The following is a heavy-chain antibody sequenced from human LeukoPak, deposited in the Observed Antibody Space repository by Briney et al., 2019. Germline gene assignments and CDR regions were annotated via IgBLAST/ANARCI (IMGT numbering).Heavy chain of an antibody. D-gene: IGHD3-22*01. CDR3: ASGKMTISRKWIVVPGPIDY. CDR1: GGSISSSSYY. Sequence: PSETLSLTCTVSGGSISSSSYYWGWIRQPPGKGLEWIGSIYYSGSTYYNPSLKSRVTISVDTSKNQFSLKLSSVTAADTAVYYCASGKMTISRKWIVVPGPIDYWGQGTLVTVSS. J-gene: IGHJ4*02. CDR2: IYYSGST. V-gene: IGHV4-39*01.